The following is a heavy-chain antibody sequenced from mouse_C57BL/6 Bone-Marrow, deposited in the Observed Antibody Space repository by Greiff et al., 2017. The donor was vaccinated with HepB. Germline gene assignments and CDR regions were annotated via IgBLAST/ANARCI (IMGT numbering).Heavy chain of an antibody. Sequence: QVQLQQSGPGLVQPSQCLSITCTVSGFSLTSYGVHWVRQSPGKGLEWLGVIWSGGSTDYNAAFIPRLSISKDNSKSLDFFKMTSLQADDTAIYYCTRNGIYSYGSSPYWYFDDWGTGTTVTVSS. CDR2: IWSGGST. CDR1: GFSLTSYG. V-gene: IGHV2-2*01. J-gene: IGHJ1*03. D-gene: IGHD1-1*01. CDR3: TRNGIYSYGSSPYWYFDD.